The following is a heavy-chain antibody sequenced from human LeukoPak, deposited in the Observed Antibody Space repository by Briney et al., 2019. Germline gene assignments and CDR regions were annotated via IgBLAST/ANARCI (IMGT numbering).Heavy chain of an antibody. CDR2: ISYSGST. J-gene: IGHJ5*02. V-gene: IGHV4-59*01. Sequence: SETLSLTCTVSGDSISSYYWSWIRQPPGKGLEWIGYISYSGSTNYNPSLKSRVTISLDTSKNQFSLKLSSVTAADSAIYYCARAPTWFDTWGQGTLVTVSS. CDR3: ARAPTWFDT. CDR1: GDSISSYY.